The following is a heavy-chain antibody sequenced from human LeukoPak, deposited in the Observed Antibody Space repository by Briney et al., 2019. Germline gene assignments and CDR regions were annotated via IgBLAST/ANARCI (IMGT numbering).Heavy chain of an antibody. V-gene: IGHV3-7*05. J-gene: IGHJ4*02. CDR1: GFTFSSYW. CDR2: IKQDGSEK. CDR3: ARARGSDYYFDY. D-gene: IGHD3-10*01. Sequence: PGGSLRLSCAASGFTFSSYWMSWVRQAPGKGLEWVANIKQDGSEKYYVDSVKGRLTISRDNAKNSLYLLMNSLRAEDTAVYSCARARGSDYYFDYWGQGTLVTVSS.